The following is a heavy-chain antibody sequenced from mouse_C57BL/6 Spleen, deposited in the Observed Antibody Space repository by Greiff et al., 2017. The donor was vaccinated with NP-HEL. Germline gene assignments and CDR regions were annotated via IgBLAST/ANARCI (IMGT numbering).Heavy chain of an antibody. V-gene: IGHV1-54*01. Sequence: LQESGAELVRPGTSVKVSCKASGYAFTNYLIEWVKQRPGQGLEWIGVINPGSGGTNYNEKFKGKATLTADKSSSTAYMQLSSLTSEDSAVYFCTRDGDGYYGGAYWGQWTLVTVSA. CDR1: GYAFTNYL. CDR2: INPGSGGT. D-gene: IGHD2-3*01. J-gene: IGHJ3*01. CDR3: TRDGDGYYGGAY.